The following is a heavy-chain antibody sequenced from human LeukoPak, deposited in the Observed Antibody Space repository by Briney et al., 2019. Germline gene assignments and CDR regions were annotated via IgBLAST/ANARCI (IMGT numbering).Heavy chain of an antibody. J-gene: IGHJ4*02. Sequence: PGGSLRLSCAASGFTFSSYGMSWVRQAPGKGLEWVSAISGSGGSTYYADSVKGRFTISRDNSKNTLYLQMNSLRAEDTAVYYCARGGGYCSGGSCHHDYWGQGTLVTVSS. CDR2: ISGSGGST. V-gene: IGHV3-23*01. CDR1: GFTFSSYG. CDR3: ARGGGYCSGGSCHHDY. D-gene: IGHD2-15*01.